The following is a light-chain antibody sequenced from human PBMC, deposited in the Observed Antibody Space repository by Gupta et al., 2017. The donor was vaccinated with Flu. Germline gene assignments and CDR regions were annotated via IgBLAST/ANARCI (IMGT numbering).Light chain of an antibody. Sequence: IQMTQSPSTLSASVGDRVTITCRASQNIETWLAWYQQQPGKAPKLLIYRASSLENGVPSRFSGGGSGTEFTLTISSLQPDDFGTYYCQQYSSFRTFGHGTKVEIK. CDR1: QNIETW. J-gene: IGKJ1*01. V-gene: IGKV1-5*03. CDR2: RAS. CDR3: QQYSSFRT.